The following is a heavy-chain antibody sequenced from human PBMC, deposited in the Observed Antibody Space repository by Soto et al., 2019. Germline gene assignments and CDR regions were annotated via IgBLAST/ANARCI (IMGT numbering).Heavy chain of an antibody. D-gene: IGHD3-22*01. V-gene: IGHV4-30-2*01. CDR3: ARRYYYDNTGNRVWFDP. CDR1: GDTMSTGGYS. Sequence: PSETLSLTCGVSGDTMSTGGYSWAWIRQPPGKALEWIGHTYHSGSANYNPSLKSRVSISVDTSKNQFSLKLSSVTAADTAVFYCARRYYYDNTGNRVWFDPWGQGTLVTVSS. CDR2: TYHSGSA. J-gene: IGHJ5*02.